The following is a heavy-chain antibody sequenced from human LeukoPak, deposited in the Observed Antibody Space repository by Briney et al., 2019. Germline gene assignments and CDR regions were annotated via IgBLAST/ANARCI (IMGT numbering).Heavy chain of an antibody. CDR1: GVSISSYY. CDR3: ARVNYDFWSGFYYYYMDV. D-gene: IGHD3-3*01. J-gene: IGHJ6*03. CDR2: IYYSGST. V-gene: IGHV4-59*01. Sequence: PSETLSLTCTVSGVSISSYYWSWIRQPPGKGLEWIGYIYYSGSTNYNPSLKSRVTISVDTSKNQFSLKLSSVTAADTAVYYCARVNYDFWSGFYYYYMDVWGKGTTVTVSS.